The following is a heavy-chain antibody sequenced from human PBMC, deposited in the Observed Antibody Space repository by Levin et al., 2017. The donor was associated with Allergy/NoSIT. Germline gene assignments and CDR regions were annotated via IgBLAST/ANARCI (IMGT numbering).Heavy chain of an antibody. CDR3: ARAGAALTRFCDF. CDR1: GYTFSIYG. Sequence: GESLKISCKASGYTFSIYGISWVRQAPGQGLGWLGWISADNGNTNYVQKLQGRVTMTTDTSTSTAYMELRSLRSDDTAVYYCARAGAALTRFCDFWGQGTLVTVSS. CDR2: ISADNGNT. V-gene: IGHV1-18*01. J-gene: IGHJ4*02. D-gene: IGHD3-3*01.